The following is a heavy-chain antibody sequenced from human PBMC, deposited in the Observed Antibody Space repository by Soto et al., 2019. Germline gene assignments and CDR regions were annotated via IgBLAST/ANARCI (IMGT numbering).Heavy chain of an antibody. J-gene: IGHJ4*02. CDR1: GGSISSGGYS. CDR3: ARLREDYFDY. V-gene: IGHV4-30-2*01. Sequence: SETLSLTCAVSGGSISSGGYSWSWIRQPPGKGLEWIGYIYHSGSTYYNPSLKSRVTISVDRSKNQFSLKLSSVTAADTAVYYCARLREDYFDYWGQGTLVTVSS. CDR2: IYHSGST.